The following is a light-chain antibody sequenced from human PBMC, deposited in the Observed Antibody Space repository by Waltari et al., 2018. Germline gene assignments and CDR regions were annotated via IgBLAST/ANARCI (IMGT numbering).Light chain of an antibody. CDR3: QQYNNWPGT. V-gene: IGKV3-15*01. CDR1: QSVSSD. CDR2: DAS. J-gene: IGKJ3*01. Sequence: ETVMTKSHATLSLYRGERAKLSCRASQSVSSDLAWYQQKPGQAPRLLIYDASTRATDIPARFRGSGSGTEFTLSISSLQAEDFAVYYCQQYNNWPGTFGPGSQVDIK.